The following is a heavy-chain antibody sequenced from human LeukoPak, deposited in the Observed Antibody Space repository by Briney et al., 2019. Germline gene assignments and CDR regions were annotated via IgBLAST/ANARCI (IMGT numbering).Heavy chain of an antibody. D-gene: IGHD3-10*01. J-gene: IGHJ2*01. CDR2: IYYSGST. V-gene: IGHV4-59*08. CDR3: ARVARDYYGSGSLIDWYFDL. CDR1: GGSISSYY. Sequence: SETLSLTCTVSGGSISSYYWSWIRQPPGKGLEWIGYIYYSGSTNYNPSLESRVTISVDTSKNQFSLKLSSVTAADTAVYYCARVARDYYGSGSLIDWYFDLWGRGTLVTVSS.